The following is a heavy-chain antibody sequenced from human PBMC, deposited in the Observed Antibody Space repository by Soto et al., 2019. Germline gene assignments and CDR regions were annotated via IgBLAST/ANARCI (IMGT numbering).Heavy chain of an antibody. CDR3: ARVAADSTFFDYYYGMDV. CDR2: IYYSGST. CDR1: GGSISSGDYY. Sequence: SETLSLTCTVSGGSISSGDYYWSWIRQPPGKGLEWIGYIYYSGSTYYNPSLKSRVTISVDTSKNQFSLKLSSVTAADTAVYYCARVAADSTFFDYYYGMDVWGQGTTVTVSS. J-gene: IGHJ6*02. D-gene: IGHD3-3*01. V-gene: IGHV4-30-4*01.